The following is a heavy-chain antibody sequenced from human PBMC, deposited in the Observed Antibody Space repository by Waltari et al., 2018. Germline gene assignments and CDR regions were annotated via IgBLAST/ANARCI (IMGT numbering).Heavy chain of an antibody. CDR2: ISNIDDTT. D-gene: IGHD1-1*01. Sequence: EMHLLESGGSLAQPGESLRLSCAASGFTFSDYAMAWVRQAPGKVLEWVSTISNIDDTTYYAESVKVRFTISRDNSKSTLFLQMNSLRADDTAIYYCAKELERKPYYYYGWDVWGQGTTVTVSS. CDR3: AKELERKPYYYYGWDV. J-gene: IGHJ6*02. V-gene: IGHV3-23*01. CDR1: GFTFSDYA.